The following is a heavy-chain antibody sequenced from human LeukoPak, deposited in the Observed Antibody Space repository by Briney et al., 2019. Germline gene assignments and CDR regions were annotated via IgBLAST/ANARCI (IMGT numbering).Heavy chain of an antibody. Sequence: GGSLRLSCAASGFTFSSYWISWVRQAPGKGREWVANIKQDGSEKYYVDSVKGRFTISRDNAKNSLYLQMNSLRAEDTAVYYCARSEAATDAFDIWGQGTMVTVSS. J-gene: IGHJ3*02. D-gene: IGHD6-13*01. CDR3: ARSEAATDAFDI. CDR2: IKQDGSEK. CDR1: GFTFSSYW. V-gene: IGHV3-7*01.